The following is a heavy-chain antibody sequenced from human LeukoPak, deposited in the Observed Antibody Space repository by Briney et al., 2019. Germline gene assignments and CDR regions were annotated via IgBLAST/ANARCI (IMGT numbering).Heavy chain of an antibody. J-gene: IGHJ6*03. D-gene: IGHD4-17*01. Sequence: ASVKVSCKASGYTFTGYYMHWVRQAPGQGLEWMGWINPNSGGTNYAQKFRGRVTMTRDTSISTAYMELSRLRSDDTAVYYCAIGTVTTYYYYMDVWGKGTTVTVSS. CDR3: AIGTVTTYYYYMDV. V-gene: IGHV1-2*02. CDR2: INPNSGGT. CDR1: GYTFTGYY.